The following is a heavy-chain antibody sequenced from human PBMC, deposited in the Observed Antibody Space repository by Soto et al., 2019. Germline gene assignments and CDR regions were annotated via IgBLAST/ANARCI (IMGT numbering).Heavy chain of an antibody. Sequence: QVQLRESGPGLVKPSQTLSLTCTVSGGSINSGPYYWSWFRQQPVKVLEWIGYISYRESTYYNPSLKSRVTISVATSKSQFSLKLSSVTATDTAVYYCARHSTSSYWYFGLWGRGPLVTVSS. CDR1: GGSINSGPYY. CDR3: ARHSTSSYWYFGL. D-gene: IGHD6-6*01. V-gene: IGHV4-30-4*01. CDR2: ISYREST. J-gene: IGHJ2*01.